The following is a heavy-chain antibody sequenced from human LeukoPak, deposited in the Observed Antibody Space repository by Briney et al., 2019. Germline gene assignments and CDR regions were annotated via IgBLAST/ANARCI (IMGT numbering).Heavy chain of an antibody. D-gene: IGHD3-16*01. CDR2: IYGGGST. Sequence: GGSLRLSCAASGFTVSSNYMSWVRQAPGKGLEWVSVIYGGGSTYYADSVKGRFTISRDNSKNTLYLQMNGLRAEDTAVYYCARDATWARGLGGAFDIWGQGSMVTVSS. CDR3: ARDATWARGLGGAFDI. CDR1: GFTVSSNY. J-gene: IGHJ3*02. V-gene: IGHV3-53*01.